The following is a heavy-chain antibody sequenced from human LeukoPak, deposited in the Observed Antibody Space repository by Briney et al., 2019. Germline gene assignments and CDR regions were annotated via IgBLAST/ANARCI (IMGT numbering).Heavy chain of an antibody. V-gene: IGHV1-69*04. CDR3: ARDGRYCSGGSCRDYGMDV. J-gene: IGHJ6*02. CDR1: GGTFSSYA. CDR2: IIPILGIA. Sequence: PEASVKVSCKASGGTFSSYAISWVRQAPGQGLEWMGRIIPILGIANYAQKFQGRVTITADKSTSTAYVELSSLRSEDTAVYYCARDGRYCSGGSCRDYGMDVWGQGTTVTVSS. D-gene: IGHD2-15*01.